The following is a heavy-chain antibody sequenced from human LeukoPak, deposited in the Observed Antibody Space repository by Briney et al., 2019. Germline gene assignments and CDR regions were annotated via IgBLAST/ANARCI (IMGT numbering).Heavy chain of an antibody. J-gene: IGHJ4*02. D-gene: IGHD2-2*01. CDR1: GFTFSTYW. Sequence: GGSLRLSCAASGFTFSTYWMHWVRQPPGKGLEWVSGINWNGGSTGYADSVKGRFTISRDNAKNSLYLQMNSLRAEDTALYYCARASSGWGYCSTTSCFLGYWGQGTLVTVSS. V-gene: IGHV3-20*04. CDR3: ARASSGWGYCSTTSCFLGY. CDR2: INWNGGST.